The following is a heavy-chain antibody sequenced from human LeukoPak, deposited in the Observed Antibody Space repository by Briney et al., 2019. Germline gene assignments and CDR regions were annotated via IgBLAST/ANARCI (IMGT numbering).Heavy chain of an antibody. D-gene: IGHD4-23*01. V-gene: IGHV3-43*01. J-gene: IGHJ4*02. CDR2: ISWDGGST. Sequence: GGSLRLSCAASGFTFDDYTMHWVRHAPGKGLEWVSLISWDGGSTYYADSVKGRFTISRDNSKNSLYLQMNSLRTEDTALYYCAKDLGYGGNSFDYWGQGTLVTVSS. CDR3: AKDLGYGGNSFDY. CDR1: GFTFDDYT.